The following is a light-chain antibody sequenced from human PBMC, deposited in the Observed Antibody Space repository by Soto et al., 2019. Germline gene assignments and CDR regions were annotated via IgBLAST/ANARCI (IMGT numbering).Light chain of an antibody. CDR1: QSVSSNY. Sequence: EIVLTQSPGTLPLSPGERATLSCRASQSVSSNYLAWYQQKPGQAPKVLIYRASSRATGIPDRFSGSGSGTNFTLTISRLEPEDFAVYYCQQFGSSPRTFGQGTKVDIK. V-gene: IGKV3-20*01. J-gene: IGKJ1*01. CDR2: RAS. CDR3: QQFGSSPRT.